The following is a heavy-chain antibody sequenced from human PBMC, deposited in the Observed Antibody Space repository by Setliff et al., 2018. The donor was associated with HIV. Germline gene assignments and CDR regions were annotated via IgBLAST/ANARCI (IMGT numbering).Heavy chain of an antibody. CDR2: ISHSGNT. J-gene: IGHJ4*02. CDR1: GGSISSNNDH. V-gene: IGHV4-39*07. Sequence: SETLSLTCTVSGGSISSNNDHWGWIRQPPGKGLEWIGSISHSGNTYHNPSLQSRVTISLDMSKSQFSLKLRSMSAADTAVCYCARDPHYFDTSGYYSYFYFDSWGQGLLVTVSS. CDR3: ARDPHYFDTSGYYSYFYFDS. D-gene: IGHD3-22*01.